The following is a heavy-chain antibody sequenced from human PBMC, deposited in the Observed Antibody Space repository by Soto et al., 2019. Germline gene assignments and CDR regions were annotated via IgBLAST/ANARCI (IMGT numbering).Heavy chain of an antibody. CDR3: AKDRGLVLSFYFDY. CDR2: ISWNSGSI. V-gene: IGHV3-9*01. D-gene: IGHD6-19*01. CDR1: GFTFDDYA. J-gene: IGHJ4*02. Sequence: EVQLVESGGGLVQPGRSLRLSCAASGFTFDDYAMHWVRQAPGKGLEWVSGISWNSGSIGYADSVKGRFTISRDNAKNSLYLQMHRLRAEDTALYYCAKDRGLVLSFYFDYWGQGTLVTVSS.